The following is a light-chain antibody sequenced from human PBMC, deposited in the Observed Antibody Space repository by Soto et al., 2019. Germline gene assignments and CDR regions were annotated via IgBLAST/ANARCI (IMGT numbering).Light chain of an antibody. CDR1: DSISKR. CDR2: GAS. J-gene: IGKJ2*01. V-gene: IGKV1-5*01. Sequence: DVQMTQSPSTLSASIGDRITITCRASDSISKRLAWYQQKPGKAPKLLIYGASSLQNGVPSRFSGSGSGTEFTLTIDSLQPEDFATYYCQQYHSYYTFGQGTKVDIK. CDR3: QQYHSYYT.